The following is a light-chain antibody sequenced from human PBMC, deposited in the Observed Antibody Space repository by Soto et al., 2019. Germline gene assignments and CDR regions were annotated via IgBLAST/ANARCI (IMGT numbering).Light chain of an antibody. CDR3: LQYDNVPWT. CDR1: QDITIY. J-gene: IGKJ1*01. V-gene: IGKV1-33*01. Sequence: DIQMTQSPSSLSASVGDRVTITCQASQDITIYLNWYQQKPGKAPKLLISVASNLETGVPSRFSGSGSGTHFAFPISSLQPEDIATYYCLQYDNVPWTFGEGTKVDSK. CDR2: VAS.